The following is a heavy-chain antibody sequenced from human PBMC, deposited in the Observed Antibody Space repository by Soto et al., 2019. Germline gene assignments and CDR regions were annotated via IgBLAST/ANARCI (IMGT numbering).Heavy chain of an antibody. Sequence: EVQLVESGGGLVQPGGSPRLSCAASEFSFSSYWMHWVHQAPGKGLVWVSHIRNDGSYTTYADSVKGRFTISRDNAKNTLYLQMNSLRAEDTAVYYCARSSYPYYFDYWGQGALVTVSS. CDR1: EFSFSSYW. V-gene: IGHV3-74*01. J-gene: IGHJ4*02. CDR2: IRNDGSYT. CDR3: ARSSYPYYFDY.